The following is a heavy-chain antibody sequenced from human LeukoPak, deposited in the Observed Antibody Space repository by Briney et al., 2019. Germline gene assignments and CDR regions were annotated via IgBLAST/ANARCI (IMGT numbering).Heavy chain of an antibody. Sequence: GRSLSLSCAASGFTFSSYAMHWVRQAPGKGLEWVAVISYDGSNKYYADSVKGRFTISRDNSKNTLYLQMNSLRAEDTAVYYCASPGVPAADYYGMDVWGQGTTVTVSS. J-gene: IGHJ6*02. D-gene: IGHD2-2*01. CDR2: ISYDGSNK. CDR1: GFTFSSYA. CDR3: ASPGVPAADYYGMDV. V-gene: IGHV3-30-3*01.